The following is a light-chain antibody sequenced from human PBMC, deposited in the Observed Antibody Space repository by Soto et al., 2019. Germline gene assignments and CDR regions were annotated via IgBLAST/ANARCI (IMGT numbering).Light chain of an antibody. CDR3: SSFAGTNNRYV. CDR2: EVT. CDR1: SSDVGGYNF. J-gene: IGLJ1*01. Sequence: QSALTQPPSASGSPGQSVTISCTGTSSDVGGYNFVSWYQQHPGEAPKLIIYEVTNRPSGVPDRFSGSKSGNTASLTVSGLQTEDEADYYCSSFAGTNNRYVFGTGTKVTVL. V-gene: IGLV2-8*01.